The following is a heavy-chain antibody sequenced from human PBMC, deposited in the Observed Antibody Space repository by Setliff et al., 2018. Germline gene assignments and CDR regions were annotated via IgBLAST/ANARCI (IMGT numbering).Heavy chain of an antibody. CDR1: GFSLSTSGMC. Sequence: PTLVNPTQTLTLTCTFSGFSLSTSGMCVSWIRRPPGKALEWLARIDWDDDKYYSSSLKTRLTISKDTSKNQVVLTMTNMDPVDTATYYCARIRSTDYYDSSGSYDYWGQGTLVTVSS. J-gene: IGHJ4*02. D-gene: IGHD3-22*01. CDR2: IDWDDDK. CDR3: ARIRSTDYYDSSGSYDY. V-gene: IGHV2-70*11.